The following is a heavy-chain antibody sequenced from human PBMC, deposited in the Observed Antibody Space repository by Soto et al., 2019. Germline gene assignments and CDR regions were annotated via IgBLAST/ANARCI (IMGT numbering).Heavy chain of an antibody. CDR2: ISGSGGST. V-gene: IGHV3-23*01. CDR3: AKGGRDFWSGYYAVGYYYYMDV. J-gene: IGHJ6*03. CDR1: GFTFSSYA. Sequence: GGSLRLSCAASGFTFSSYAMSWVRQAPWKGLEWVSAISGSGGSTYYADSVKGRFTISRDNSKNTLYLQMNSLRAEDTAVYYCAKGGRDFWSGYYAVGYYYYMDVWGKGTTVTVSS. D-gene: IGHD3-3*01.